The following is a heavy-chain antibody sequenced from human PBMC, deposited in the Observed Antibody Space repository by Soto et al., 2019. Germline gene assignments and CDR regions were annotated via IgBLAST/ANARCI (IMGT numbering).Heavy chain of an antibody. D-gene: IGHD5-18*01. CDR2: INSDGSST. J-gene: IGHJ4*02. CDR1: GFTFSSYW. CDR3: ARTPYTAMAPYYFDY. Sequence: GGSLRLSCAASGFTFSSYWMHWVRRAPGKGLVWVSRINSDGSSTSYADSVKGRFTISRDNAKNTLYLQMHSLRAEDTAVYYCARTPYTAMAPYYFDYWGQVTLVTVSS. V-gene: IGHV3-74*01.